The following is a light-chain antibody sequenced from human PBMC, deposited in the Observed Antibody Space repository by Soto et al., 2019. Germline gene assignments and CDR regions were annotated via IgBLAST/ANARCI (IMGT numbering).Light chain of an antibody. V-gene: IGKV3-11*01. CDR1: QSVSSY. J-gene: IGKJ5*01. CDR2: DAS. Sequence: EIVLTQSPATLSLSPGERATLSCRASQSVSSYLAWYQQKPGQAPRLLIYDASNRATSIPARFSGSGSGTDFTLTISSLEPEDFAVYYCQQRSNWSFGQGTRLEIK. CDR3: QQRSNWS.